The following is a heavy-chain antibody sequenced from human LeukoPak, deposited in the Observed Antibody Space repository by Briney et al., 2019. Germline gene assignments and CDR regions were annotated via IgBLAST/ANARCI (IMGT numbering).Heavy chain of an antibody. CDR3: ALLAVASDFDY. J-gene: IGHJ4*02. Sequence: GGSLRLSCVVSGFPFSVYEMNWVRQAPGKGLEWVSNIASSGTIKYYADSVKGRFSISRDDAKSSLYLQMNSLRVEDTAVYYCALLAVASDFDYWGQGALVTVSS. CDR2: IASSGTIK. CDR1: GFPFSVYE. V-gene: IGHV3-48*03. D-gene: IGHD6-19*01.